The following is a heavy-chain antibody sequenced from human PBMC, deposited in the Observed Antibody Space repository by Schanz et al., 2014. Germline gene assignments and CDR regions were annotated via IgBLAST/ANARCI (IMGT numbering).Heavy chain of an antibody. CDR2: INWSDGGST. V-gene: IGHV3-20*04. J-gene: IGHJ4*02. CDR3: ARDASRNDYHLAH. CDR1: GFTFENYA. Sequence: EVQLVESGGGVVRPGGSLRLSCAASGFTFENYALTWVRQVPGKGLEWVSRINWSDGGSTGYADSVRGRFTISRDNAKNSLYLEMKSLRVEDTGLYYCARDASRNDYHLAHWGQGTRGTVSS. D-gene: IGHD3-16*01.